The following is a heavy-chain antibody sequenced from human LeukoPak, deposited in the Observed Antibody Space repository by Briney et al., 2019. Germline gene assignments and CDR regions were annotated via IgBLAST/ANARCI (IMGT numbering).Heavy chain of an antibody. CDR1: GFTFSSYA. J-gene: IGHJ4*02. Sequence: PWGSLRLSCAASGFTFSSYAMSWVRQAPGKGLEWVSGTIGSGGSTFYADSVKGRFTISRDNSKNTLYLQMNSLRAEDTAVYYCAKARYCSGGSCYFDYWGQGTLVNVSS. CDR2: TIGSGGST. V-gene: IGHV3-23*01. CDR3: AKARYCSGGSCYFDY. D-gene: IGHD2-15*01.